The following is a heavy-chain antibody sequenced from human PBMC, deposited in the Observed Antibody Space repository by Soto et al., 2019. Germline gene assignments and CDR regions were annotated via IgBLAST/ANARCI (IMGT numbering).Heavy chain of an antibody. CDR2: IYYSGST. CDR3: ARQSGNYELWSGSPPFSDY. D-gene: IGHD3-3*01. Sequence: SDTPSLTFTVYGCSISRSSYYWCWIRQHPGKGLEWIGSIYYSGSTYYNPSLKSRVTMSVDTSKNQFSLKLSSVTAADTAVYYCARQSGNYELWSGSPPFSDYWGQGTLVTVSS. CDR1: GCSISRSSYY. V-gene: IGHV4-39*01. J-gene: IGHJ4*02.